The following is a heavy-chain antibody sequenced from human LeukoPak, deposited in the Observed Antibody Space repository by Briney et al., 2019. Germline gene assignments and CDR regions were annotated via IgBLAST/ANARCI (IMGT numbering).Heavy chain of an antibody. Sequence: PSETLSLTCTVSGGSISSSSYYWGWIRQPPGKGLEWIGSIYYSGSTYYNPSLKSRVTISVDTSKNQFSLKLSSVTAADTAVYYCARGIYDYVWGSPTGTYYMGVWGKGTTVTVSS. CDR1: GGSISSSSYY. CDR2: IYYSGST. V-gene: IGHV4-39*07. CDR3: ARGIYDYVWGSPTGTYYMGV. D-gene: IGHD3-16*01. J-gene: IGHJ6*03.